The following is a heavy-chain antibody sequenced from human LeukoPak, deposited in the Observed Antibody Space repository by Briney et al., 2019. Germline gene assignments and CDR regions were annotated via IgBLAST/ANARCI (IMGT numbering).Heavy chain of an antibody. Sequence: SVKVSCKASGYTFTSYAISWVRQAPGQGLEWMGGIIPIFGTANYAQKFQGRVTITADESTSTAYMELSSLRSEDTAVYYCARDWGDSSSLLSHYYYMDVWGKGTTVTVSS. CDR2: IIPIFGTA. CDR1: GYTFTSYA. V-gene: IGHV1-69*13. CDR3: ARDWGDSSSLLSHYYYMDV. J-gene: IGHJ6*03. D-gene: IGHD6-6*01.